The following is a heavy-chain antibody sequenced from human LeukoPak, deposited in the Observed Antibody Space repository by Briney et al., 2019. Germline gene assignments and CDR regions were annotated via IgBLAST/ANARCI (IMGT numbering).Heavy chain of an antibody. CDR2: VFQLQTVRT. CDR3: ARVLHAPKFIDS. D-gene: IGHD2-8*01. CDR1: GSSITSTYY. Sequence: PSETLSLTCTVSGSSITSTYYWAWFRQPPGKGLEWIATVFQLQTVRTFYNPSLESRVTMSLDTSQNQSSLNLTSVTAADTALYFCARVLHAPKFIDSWGQGTLVTVSS. J-gene: IGHJ4*02. V-gene: IGHV4-38-2*02.